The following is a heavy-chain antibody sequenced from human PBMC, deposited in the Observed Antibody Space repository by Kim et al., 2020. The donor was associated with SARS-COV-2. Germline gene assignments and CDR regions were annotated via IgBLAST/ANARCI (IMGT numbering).Heavy chain of an antibody. V-gene: IGHV3-74*01. D-gene: IGHD6-13*01. CDR1: GFTITGHW. J-gene: IGHJ4*02. Sequence: GGSLRLSCTASGFTITGHWMHWVRLGPGKGLLWVARINSDGSSTSYADSVKGRFTISRDNAKNTLYLQMNSLRAEDTALYYCARESDQPPYSSRMYEWGQGTLGTVSS. CDR3: ARESDQPPYSSRMYE. CDR2: INSDGSST.